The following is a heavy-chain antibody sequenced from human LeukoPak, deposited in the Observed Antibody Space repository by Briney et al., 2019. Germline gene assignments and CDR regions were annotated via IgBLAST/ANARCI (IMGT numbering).Heavy chain of an antibody. CDR3: ARGRYYYDSSGYYPLDY. D-gene: IGHD3-22*01. CDR2: INHSGST. CDR1: GGSFSGYY. V-gene: IGHV4-34*01. J-gene: IGHJ4*02. Sequence: SETLSLTCAVYGGSFSGYYWSWIRQPPGKGLEWIGEINHSGSTNYNPSLKSRVTISVDTSKNQSSLKLSSVTAADTAVYYCARGRYYYDSSGYYPLDYWGQGTLVTVSS.